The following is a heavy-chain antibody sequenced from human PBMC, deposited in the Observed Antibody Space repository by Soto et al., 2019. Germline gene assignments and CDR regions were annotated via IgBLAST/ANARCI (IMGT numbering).Heavy chain of an antibody. D-gene: IGHD3-10*01. Sequence: SETLSLTCTVSGGSISSYYWSWIRQPPGKGLEWIGYIYYSGSNNYNPSLKSRVTISVVTSKNQFSLKLSSVTAADTAVYYCARGSAFELLWFGGGSAFDIWGQGTMVTVSS. CDR1: GGSISSYY. J-gene: IGHJ3*02. CDR3: ARGSAFELLWFGGGSAFDI. CDR2: IYYSGSN. V-gene: IGHV4-59*01.